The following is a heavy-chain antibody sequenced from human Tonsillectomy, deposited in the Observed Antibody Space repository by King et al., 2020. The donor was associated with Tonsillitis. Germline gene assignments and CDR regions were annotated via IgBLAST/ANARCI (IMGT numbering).Heavy chain of an antibody. CDR2: IYYSGST. D-gene: IGHD4/OR15-4a*01. V-gene: IGHV4-59*01. Sequence: VQLQESGPGLVKPSETLSLTCTVSGGSISSYYWSWIRQPPGKGLEWIGYIYYSGSTNYNPSLKSRVTISVDTSKNQFSLKLSSVTAADTAVYYCARVGGRDYDFDYWGQGTLVTVSS. CDR3: ARVGGRDYDFDY. J-gene: IGHJ4*02. CDR1: GGSISSYY.